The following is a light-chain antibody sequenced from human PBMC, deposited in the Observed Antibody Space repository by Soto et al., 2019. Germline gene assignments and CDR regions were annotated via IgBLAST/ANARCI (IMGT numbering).Light chain of an antibody. V-gene: IGKV1-39*01. Sequence: DIQMTQSPSSLSASVGDRVTVTCRASQSISSYLNWYQQKPGKAPKLLIYAAASLQSGVPSTLSGSGSGTDFTLTISSLQPEDFATYYCQQSYRTPPITFGQGTRLEIK. CDR2: AAA. CDR3: QQSYRTPPIT. CDR1: QSISSY. J-gene: IGKJ5*01.